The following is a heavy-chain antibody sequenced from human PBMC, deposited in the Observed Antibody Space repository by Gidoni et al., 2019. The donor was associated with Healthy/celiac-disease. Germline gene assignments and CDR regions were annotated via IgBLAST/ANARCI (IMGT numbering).Heavy chain of an antibody. D-gene: IGHD2-8*01. CDR2: IYYSGST. CDR1: GGPISRYY. CDR3: ARGTNCTNGVCYDRGGWFDP. Sequence: VQLQESGPGLVKPSETLSLTFTVSGGPISRYYWSWFRQPPGKGLEWIGYIYYSGSTNYNPSLKSRVTISVDTSKNQFSLKLSSVTAADTAVYYCARGTNCTNGVCYDRGGWFDPWGQGTLVTVSS. J-gene: IGHJ5*02. V-gene: IGHV4-59*01.